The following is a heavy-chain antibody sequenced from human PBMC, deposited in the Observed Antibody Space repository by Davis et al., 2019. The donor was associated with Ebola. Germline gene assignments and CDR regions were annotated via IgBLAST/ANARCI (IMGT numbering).Heavy chain of an antibody. J-gene: IGHJ4*02. CDR2: INHSGST. V-gene: IGHV4-34*01. CDR3: ARGKWPRGLVLGY. Sequence: MPSETLSLTCAVYGGSFSGYYWSWIRQPPGKGLEWIGEINHSGSTNYNPSLKSRVTISVDTSKNQFSLKLSSVTAADTAVYYCARGKWPRGLVLGYWGQGTLVTVSS. CDR1: GGSFSGYY. D-gene: IGHD6-19*01.